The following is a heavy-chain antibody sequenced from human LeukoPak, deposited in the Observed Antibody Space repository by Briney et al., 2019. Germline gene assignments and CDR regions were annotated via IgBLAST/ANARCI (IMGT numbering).Heavy chain of an antibody. CDR3: AKESRGWYGYFDY. D-gene: IGHD6-19*01. Sequence: PGGSLRLSCAVSGFTFSSCWMHWVRQAPGKGLEWVSAISGSGGSTYYADSVKGRFTISRDNSKNTLYLQMNSLRAEDTAVYYCAKESRGWYGYFDYWGQGTLVTVSS. CDR2: ISGSGGST. CDR1: GFTFSSCW. J-gene: IGHJ4*02. V-gene: IGHV3-23*01.